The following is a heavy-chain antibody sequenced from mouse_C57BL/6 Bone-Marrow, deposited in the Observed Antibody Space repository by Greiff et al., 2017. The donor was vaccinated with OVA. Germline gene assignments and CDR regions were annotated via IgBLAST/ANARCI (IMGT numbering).Heavy chain of an antibody. D-gene: IGHD2-5*01. J-gene: IGHJ3*01. V-gene: IGHV5-4*01. CDR1: GFTFSSYA. CDR2: ISDGGSYT. Sequence: EVQLVESGGGLVKPGGSLKLSCAASGFTFSSYAMSWVRQTPEKRLEWVATISDGGSYTYYPDNVKGRFTISRDNAKNNLYLQMSHLKSEDTAMYYCASLYSNYVPWFAYWGQGTLVTVSA. CDR3: ASLYSNYVPWFAY.